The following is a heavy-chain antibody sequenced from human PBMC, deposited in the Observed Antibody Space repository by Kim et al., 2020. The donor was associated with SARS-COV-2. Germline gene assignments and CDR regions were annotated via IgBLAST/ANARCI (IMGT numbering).Heavy chain of an antibody. J-gene: IGHJ6*02. D-gene: IGHD3-9*01. Sequence: KFQGRVTMTTDTSTRTAYMELRSLRSDDTAVYYCARGYYDILIRHGMDVWGQGTTVTVSS. V-gene: IGHV1-18*01. CDR3: ARGYYDILIRHGMDV.